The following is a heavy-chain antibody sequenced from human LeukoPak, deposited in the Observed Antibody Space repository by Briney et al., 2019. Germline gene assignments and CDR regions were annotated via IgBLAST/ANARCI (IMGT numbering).Heavy chain of an antibody. J-gene: IGHJ4*02. Sequence: PGRSLRLSCAASGFTFDDYAMHWVRQAPGKGLEWVSGISWNSGSIGYADSVKGRFTISRDNSKNTLYLQMNSLRAEDTAVYYCARDYYGSGIYFHYWGQGTLVTVSS. CDR3: ARDYYGSGIYFHY. CDR1: GFTFDDYA. CDR2: ISWNSGSI. V-gene: IGHV3-9*01. D-gene: IGHD3-10*01.